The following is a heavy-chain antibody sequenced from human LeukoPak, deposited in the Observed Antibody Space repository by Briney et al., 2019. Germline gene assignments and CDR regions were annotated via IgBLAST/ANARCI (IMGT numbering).Heavy chain of an antibody. V-gene: IGHV1-2*02. CDR2: SNPNSGDT. CDR1: GYTFTDYY. D-gene: IGHD3-10*01. J-gene: IGHJ4*02. Sequence: ASVKVSCKASGYTFTDYYMHWVRQAPGQGLEWMGWSNPNSGDTNYAQKFQGRVTMTRDTSIRTAYMELSRLRSDDTAVYYCARDSGERGSGSYLIAYWGQGTLVTVSS. CDR3: ARDSGERGSGSYLIAY.